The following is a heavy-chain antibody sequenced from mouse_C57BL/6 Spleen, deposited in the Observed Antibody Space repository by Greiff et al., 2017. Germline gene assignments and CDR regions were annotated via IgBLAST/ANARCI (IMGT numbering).Heavy chain of an antibody. CDR3: ARREGYGSPLFAY. CDR2: IDPSDSYT. D-gene: IGHD1-1*01. Sequence: QVHVKQPGAELVMPGASVKLSCKASGYTFTSYWMHWVKQRPGQGLEWIGEIDPSDSYTNYNQKFKGKSTLTVDKSSSTAYMQLSSLTSEDSAVYYCARREGYGSPLFAYWGQGTLVTVSA. V-gene: IGHV1-69*01. CDR1: GYTFTSYW. J-gene: IGHJ3*01.